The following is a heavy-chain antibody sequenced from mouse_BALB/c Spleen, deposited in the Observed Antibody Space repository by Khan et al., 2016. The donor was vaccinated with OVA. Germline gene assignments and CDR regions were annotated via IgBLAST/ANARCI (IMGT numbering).Heavy chain of an antibody. CDR1: GYSITSDYA. CDR3: ATEGSRYNNAMDY. D-gene: IGHD1-3*01. V-gene: IGHV3-2*02. Sequence: EVQLVESGPGLVKPSQSLSLTCTVTGYSITSDYAWNWIRQFPGNKLEWMGYISYSGSTNYNPALKSRISITRDTSKNQFFLPLNSVTTEDTATYYCATEGSRYNNAMDYWGQGTTGTVSS. J-gene: IGHJ4*01. CDR2: ISYSGST.